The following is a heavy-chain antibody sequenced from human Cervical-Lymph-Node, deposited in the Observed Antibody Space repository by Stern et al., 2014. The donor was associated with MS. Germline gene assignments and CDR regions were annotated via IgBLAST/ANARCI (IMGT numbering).Heavy chain of an antibody. CDR1: GFTFDDYA. Sequence: EVQLVESGGGLVQPGRSLRLSCAASGFTFDDYAMHWVRQAPGQGLAWVSGITWNSVSVGYADSVKGRFTISRDNAKNSLYLQMNSLRGDDTALYYCAKGSGGSGYYPVALDYWGQGTLVTVSS. CDR2: ITWNSVSV. D-gene: IGHD3-3*01. J-gene: IGHJ4*02. CDR3: AKGSGGSGYYPVALDY. V-gene: IGHV3-9*01.